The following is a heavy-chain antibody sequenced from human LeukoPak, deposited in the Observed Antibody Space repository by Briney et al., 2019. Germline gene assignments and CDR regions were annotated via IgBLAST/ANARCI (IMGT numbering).Heavy chain of an antibody. Sequence: GGSLRLSCAASGFTFSSYWMHWVRQAPGKGLVWVSHVNSDGRSTNYADSVKGRFTISRDNAKNTLYLQMNSLTAEDSAVYSCARGYDFWRKDIWGKGTMVTVSS. CDR1: GFTFSSYW. V-gene: IGHV3-74*01. CDR3: ARGYDFWRKDI. D-gene: IGHD3-3*01. J-gene: IGHJ3*02. CDR2: VNSDGRST.